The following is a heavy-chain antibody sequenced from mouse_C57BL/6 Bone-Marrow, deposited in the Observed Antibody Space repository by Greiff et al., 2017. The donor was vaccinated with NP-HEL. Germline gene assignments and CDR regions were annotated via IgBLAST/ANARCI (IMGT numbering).Heavy chain of an antibody. J-gene: IGHJ1*03. D-gene: IGHD2-1*01. Sequence: EVQRVESGGGLVQPGGSLKLSCAASGFTFSDYYMYWVRQTPEKRLEWVAYISNGGGSTYYPDTVKGRFTISRDNAKNTLYLQMSRLKSEDTAMYYCARHPLYGNYGYFDVWGTGTTVTVSS. CDR1: GFTFSDYY. CDR3: ARHPLYGNYGYFDV. V-gene: IGHV5-12*01. CDR2: ISNGGGST.